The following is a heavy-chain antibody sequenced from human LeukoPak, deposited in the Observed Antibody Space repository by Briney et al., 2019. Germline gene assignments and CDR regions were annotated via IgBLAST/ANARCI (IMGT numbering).Heavy chain of an antibody. CDR2: IWYDGSNK. CDR3: ARDRSGSYRRYYYYYYMDV. V-gene: IGHV3-33*01. CDR1: GFTFSSYG. Sequence: GGSLRLSCAASGFTFSSYGMHWVRQAPGKGLEWVAVIWYDGSNKYYADSVKGRFTISSDNSKNTLYLQMNSLRAEDTAVYYCARDRSGSYRRYYYYYYMDVWGKGTTVTVSS. J-gene: IGHJ6*03. D-gene: IGHD3-10*01.